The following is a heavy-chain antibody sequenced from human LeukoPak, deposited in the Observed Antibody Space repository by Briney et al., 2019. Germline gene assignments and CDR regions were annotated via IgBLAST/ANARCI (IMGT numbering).Heavy chain of an antibody. CDR1: GINISYYW. J-gene: IGHJ4*02. CDR2: IVQDGGHT. D-gene: IGHD4-11*01. V-gene: IGHV3-74*01. Sequence: SGGSLRLSCAASGINISYYWMHWVRQSPGQGLVWVSHIVQDGGHTTYADSVKGRFTISRDNAKNTVYLQMNSLRAEDTGVYYCATDDYRGLGYWGQGTLVTVSS. CDR3: ATDDYRGLGY.